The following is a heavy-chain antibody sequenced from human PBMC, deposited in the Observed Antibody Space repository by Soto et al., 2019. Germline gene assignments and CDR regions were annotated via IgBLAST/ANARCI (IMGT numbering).Heavy chain of an antibody. CDR1: GYTFTSYG. Sequence: GASVKVSCKASGYTFTSYGISWVRQAPGQGLEWMGWISAYNGNTNYAQKLQGRVTMTTDTSTSTAYMELRSLRSDDTAVYYCARCFLTGYYSRSGYFDYWGQGTLVTVSS. CDR3: ARCFLTGYYSRSGYFDY. CDR2: ISAYNGNT. D-gene: IGHD3-9*01. V-gene: IGHV1-18*01. J-gene: IGHJ4*02.